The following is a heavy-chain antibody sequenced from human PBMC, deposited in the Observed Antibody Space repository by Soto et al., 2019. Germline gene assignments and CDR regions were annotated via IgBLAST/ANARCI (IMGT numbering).Heavy chain of an antibody. CDR1: GFTFGDYW. Sequence: GGSLRLSCAGSGFTFGDYWMHWVRQPPGKGPEWVSRMTGDGRTTQYADSVKGRFTASRDNAKSTLYLQMNSLRAEDTAVYYCATAEVDYWGPGTLVTSPQ. J-gene: IGHJ4*02. V-gene: IGHV3-74*03. CDR2: MTGDGRTT. CDR3: ATAEVDY.